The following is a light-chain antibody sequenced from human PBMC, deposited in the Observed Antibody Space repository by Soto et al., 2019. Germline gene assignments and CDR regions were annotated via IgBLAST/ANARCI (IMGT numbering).Light chain of an antibody. CDR1: SSDIGYYNY. V-gene: IGLV2-14*01. CDR3: TSYTLTSTLHV. Sequence: QSVLTQPASVSGSPGQSITISCTGTSSDIGYYNYVSWYQHHPGKAPKLIIYEVSNRPSGVSSRFSGSKSGNTASLTISGLQAEDEADYYCTSYTLTSTLHVFGTGTKLTVL. CDR2: EVS. J-gene: IGLJ1*01.